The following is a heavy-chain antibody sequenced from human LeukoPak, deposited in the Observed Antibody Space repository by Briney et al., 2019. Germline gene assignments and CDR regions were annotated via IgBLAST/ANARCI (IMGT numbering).Heavy chain of an antibody. J-gene: IGHJ4*02. CDR1: GYSFTSYW. Sequence: GASLKISCKGSGYSFTSYWIGWVRQMPGKGMEWMGIIYPGGSDTRYSPSFQGQVTISADKSISTAYLQWSSLKASDTAMYYCARTWSIPQSLDFWGQGTLVTVSS. D-gene: IGHD2-2*02. CDR2: IYPGGSDT. CDR3: ARTWSIPQSLDF. V-gene: IGHV5-51*01.